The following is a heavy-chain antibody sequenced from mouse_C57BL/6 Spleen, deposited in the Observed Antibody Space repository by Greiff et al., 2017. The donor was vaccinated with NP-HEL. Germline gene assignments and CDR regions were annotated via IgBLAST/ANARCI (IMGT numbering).Heavy chain of an antibody. CDR3: ASSLRGGAMDY. CDR1: GYAFSSYW. CDR2: IYPGDGDT. J-gene: IGHJ4*01. V-gene: IGHV1-80*01. D-gene: IGHD1-1*01. Sequence: VKLQESGAELVKPGASVKISCKASGYAFSSYWMNWVKQRPGKGLEWIGQIYPGDGDTNYNGKFKGKATLTADKSSSTAYMQLSSLTSEDSAVYFCASSLRGGAMDYWGQGTSVTVSS.